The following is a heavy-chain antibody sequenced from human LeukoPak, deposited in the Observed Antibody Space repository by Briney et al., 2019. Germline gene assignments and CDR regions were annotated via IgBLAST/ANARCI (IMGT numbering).Heavy chain of an antibody. V-gene: IGHV3-73*01. D-gene: IGHD2-8*02. CDR2: IRSKANSYAT. J-gene: IGHJ3*01. CDR3: ARDQGYCTSVNCRGDAFDV. CDR1: GFTFSGSA. Sequence: GGSLRLSCAASGFTFSGSAMHWVRQASGKGLEWVGRIRSKANSYATAYAASVKGRFTISRDDSKNTAYLQMNSLKTEDTAVYYCARDQGYCTSVNCRGDAFDVWGQGSMVSVSS.